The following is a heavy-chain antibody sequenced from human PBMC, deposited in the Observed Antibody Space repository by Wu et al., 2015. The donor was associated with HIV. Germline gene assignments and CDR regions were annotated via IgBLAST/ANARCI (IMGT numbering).Heavy chain of an antibody. CDR1: GYTFDTYD. Sequence: KASGYTFDTYDINWVRQATGRGLEWMGWMNPDTGNRVYAQKFVGRVTFTRNTSIGTAYMELSSLRSEDTAVYYCARDSYYMDVWGKGTTVTVSS. CDR3: ARDSYYMDV. V-gene: IGHV1-8*03. CDR2: MNPDTGNR. J-gene: IGHJ6*03.